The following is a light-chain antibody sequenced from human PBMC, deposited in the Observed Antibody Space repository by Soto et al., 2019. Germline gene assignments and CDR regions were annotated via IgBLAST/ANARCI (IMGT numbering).Light chain of an antibody. CDR3: SAHGSRGTLVI. J-gene: IGLJ2*01. Sequence: QSVLTQPASVSGSPGQSITISCTGTSGDIGRYDHVSWYQQHPGKAPKLIIYNVNIRPSGLSNRFSGSKSGNTASLTISGLQAEDEADYYCSAHGSRGTLVIFGGGTKLTVL. CDR1: SGDIGRYDH. CDR2: NVN. V-gene: IGLV2-14*03.